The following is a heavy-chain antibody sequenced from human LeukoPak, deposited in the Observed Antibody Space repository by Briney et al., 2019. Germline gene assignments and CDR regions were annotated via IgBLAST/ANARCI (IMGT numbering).Heavy chain of an antibody. D-gene: IGHD6-13*01. V-gene: IGHV4-61*05. CDR2: IYYTGST. CDR1: GGSISSSSYY. J-gene: IGHJ3*02. CDR3: ARAVAAVGGSDI. Sequence: PSETLSLVCTVSGGSISSSSYYWDWIRQPPGQGLEWIGNIYYTGSTNYNPSLKSRVTISVDTSKNQFSLKLSSVTAADTAVYYCARAVAAVGGSDIWGQGAMVTVSS.